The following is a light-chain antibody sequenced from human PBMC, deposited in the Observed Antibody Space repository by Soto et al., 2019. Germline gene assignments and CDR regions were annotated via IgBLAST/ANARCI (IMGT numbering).Light chain of an antibody. V-gene: IGKV1-39*01. CDR1: QSVSNY. CDR3: QQSYSTPPWT. J-gene: IGKJ1*01. CDR2: AAS. Sequence: DIQMTQSPSSLSASVGDRVTITCRASQSVSNYLKWYQQKPGKAPKLLIYAASTLQSGVPSRFSGSGSRTDFTLTISSLQPEDFATYFCQQSYSTPPWTFGQGTKVDIK.